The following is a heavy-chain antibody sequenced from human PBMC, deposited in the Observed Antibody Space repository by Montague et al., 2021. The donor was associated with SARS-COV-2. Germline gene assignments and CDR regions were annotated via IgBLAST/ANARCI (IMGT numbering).Heavy chain of an antibody. J-gene: IGHJ4*02. D-gene: IGHD3-22*01. V-gene: IGHV4-34*01. CDR2: INHSGGT. CDR3: ASGLTDVTVILVFVGASLYFDS. CDR1: GGSFSGHS. Sequence: SETLSLTCAVYGGSFSGHSWTWIRQPPGKGLEWIGEINHSGGTNYNPSLKSRVTISVDTSKNQFSLKLSSLTAADTAVYYCASGLTDVTVILVFVGASLYFDSWGKGPWVTV.